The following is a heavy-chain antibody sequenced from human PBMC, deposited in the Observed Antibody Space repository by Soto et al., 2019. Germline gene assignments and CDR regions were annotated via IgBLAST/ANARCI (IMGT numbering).Heavy chain of an antibody. D-gene: IGHD1-26*01. J-gene: IGHJ4*02. V-gene: IGHV1-46*03. CDR1: RYIFSSYD. Sequence: ASVKVSCKSSRYIFSSYDVHWVRQAPGQGLEWMGLINPSGGSTEYAQTFQGRVTMTRDTSTSTVYMGLSSLRSEDTAVYFCALGRGRPYYFDYWGQGTRVTVSS. CDR2: INPSGGST. CDR3: ALGRGRPYYFDY.